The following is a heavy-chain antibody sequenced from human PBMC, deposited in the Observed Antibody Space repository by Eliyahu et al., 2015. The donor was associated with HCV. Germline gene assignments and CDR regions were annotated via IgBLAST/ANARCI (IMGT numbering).Heavy chain of an antibody. CDR3: AKDHLGSIGP. Sequence: RLSCAASGFTFDDYAMYWVRQAPGKGLEWVSLISWDGGSTYYADSVKGRFTISRDNTKTSLYLQMNSLRAEDTALYYCAKDHLGSIGPWGQGTLVTVSS. J-gene: IGHJ5*02. CDR1: GFTFDDYA. D-gene: IGHD6-25*01. V-gene: IGHV3-43D*03. CDR2: ISWDGGST.